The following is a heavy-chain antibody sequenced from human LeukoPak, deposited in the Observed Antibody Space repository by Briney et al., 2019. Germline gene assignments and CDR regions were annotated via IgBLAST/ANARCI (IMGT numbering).Heavy chain of an antibody. V-gene: IGHV4-59*05. CDR3: ALTTVTLGFDY. J-gene: IGHJ4*02. Sequence: PSETLSLTCTVSGGSISSYYWSWIRQPPGKGLEWIGSIYYSGSTYYNPSLKSRVTISVDTSKNQFSLKLSSVTAADTAVYYCALTTVTLGFDYWGQGTLVTVSS. D-gene: IGHD4-17*01. CDR2: IYYSGST. CDR1: GGSISSYY.